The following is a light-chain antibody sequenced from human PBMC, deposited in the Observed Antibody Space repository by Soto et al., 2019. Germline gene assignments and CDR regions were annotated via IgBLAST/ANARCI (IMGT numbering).Light chain of an antibody. CDR2: WAS. Sequence: DIVMTQSPDSLAVSLGERAAINCKSSQSVLFTSNNKNYLAWYRQKPGQPPKLLISWASSRESGVPDRFNGGGSGTDFTLTINSLQAEDVAVYYCQQYYSTPTFGQGTKVEI. V-gene: IGKV4-1*01. CDR3: QQYYSTPT. J-gene: IGKJ1*01. CDR1: QSVLFTSNNKNY.